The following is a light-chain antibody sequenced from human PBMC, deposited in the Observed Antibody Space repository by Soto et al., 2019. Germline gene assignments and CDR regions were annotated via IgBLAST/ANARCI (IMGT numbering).Light chain of an antibody. V-gene: IGLV2-14*01. CDR3: SSYTSSNPLGVV. J-gene: IGLJ2*01. CDR2: EVS. Sequence: QSVLTQPASVSGSPGQAITISCTGTSSDVGGYNYVSWYQQHPGKAPKLMIYEVSNRPSGVSDRFSGSKSGNTASLTISGLQAEDESDYYCSSYTSSNPLGVVFGGGTKLTVL. CDR1: SSDVGGYNY.